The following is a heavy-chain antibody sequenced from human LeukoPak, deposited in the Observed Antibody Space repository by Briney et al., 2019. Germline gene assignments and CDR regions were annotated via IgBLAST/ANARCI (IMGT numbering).Heavy chain of an antibody. Sequence: ASVNVSCKASGYTFTSYYMHWVRQAPGQGLEWMGIINPSGGSTSYAQKFQARVTMTRDTSTSTVSMELSSLRSEDTAVYYCARDRGYSYGLYYFDYWGQGTLVTVSS. CDR3: ARDRGYSYGLYYFDY. CDR2: INPSGGST. V-gene: IGHV1-46*01. J-gene: IGHJ4*02. CDR1: GYTFTSYY. D-gene: IGHD5-18*01.